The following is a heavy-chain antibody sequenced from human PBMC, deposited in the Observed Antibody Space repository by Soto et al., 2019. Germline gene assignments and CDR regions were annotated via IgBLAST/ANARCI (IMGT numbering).Heavy chain of an antibody. CDR3: ARQARAWFWENGYFDY. Sequence: QVQLQESGPGLVKPSQTLSLTCTVSGGSISSGGYYWSWIRQHPGKGLEWIGYIYYSGSTYYNPSLKTRLTISVDTSRNQFSLKLSSVTAADTSVYYCARQARAWFWENGYFDYWGQGTLVTVSS. CDR1: GGSISSGGYY. D-gene: IGHD3-10*01. V-gene: IGHV4-31*03. CDR2: IYYSGST. J-gene: IGHJ4*02.